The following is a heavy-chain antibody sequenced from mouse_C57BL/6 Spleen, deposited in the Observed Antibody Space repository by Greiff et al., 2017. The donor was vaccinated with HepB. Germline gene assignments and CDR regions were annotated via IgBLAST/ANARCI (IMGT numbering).Heavy chain of an antibody. D-gene: IGHD1-1*01. CDR1: GYSFTSYY. Sequence: VQLQQSGPELVKPGASVKISCKASGYSFTSYYIHWVKQRPGQGLEWIGWIYPGSGNTKYNEKFKGKATLTADTSSSTAYMQLSSLTSEDSAVYYCARREIDYYAAMDYWGQGTSVTVSS. CDR2: IYPGSGNT. CDR3: ARREIDYYAAMDY. V-gene: IGHV1-66*01. J-gene: IGHJ4*01.